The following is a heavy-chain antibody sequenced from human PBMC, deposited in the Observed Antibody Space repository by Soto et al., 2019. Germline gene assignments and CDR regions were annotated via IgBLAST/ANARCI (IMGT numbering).Heavy chain of an antibody. CDR2: IYHSGST. CDR1: GGSIGSGGYS. J-gene: IGHJ4*02. V-gene: IGHV4-30-2*01. CDR3: AREFPYYVSSDSYLDY. Sequence: SETLCVTCAAAGGSIGSGGYSWSWIRQPPGKGLEWIGYIYHSGSTYYNPSLKSRVTISVDRSKNQFSLHLNSVTPEDTAVYYCAREFPYYVSSDSYLDYWGQGALVTVSS. D-gene: IGHD3-16*01.